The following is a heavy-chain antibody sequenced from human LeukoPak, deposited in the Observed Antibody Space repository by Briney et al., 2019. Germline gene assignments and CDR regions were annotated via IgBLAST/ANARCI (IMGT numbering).Heavy chain of an antibody. Sequence: ASVKVSCKASGYTFTGYYMHWVRQAPGQGLERMGWINPNSGGTNYAQKFQGRVTMTRDTSISTAYMELSRLRSDDTAVYYCARARYTMVRGVNAPGDYWGQGTLVTVSS. CDR3: ARARYTMVRGVNAPGDY. D-gene: IGHD3-10*01. V-gene: IGHV1-2*02. CDR1: GYTFTGYY. CDR2: INPNSGGT. J-gene: IGHJ4*02.